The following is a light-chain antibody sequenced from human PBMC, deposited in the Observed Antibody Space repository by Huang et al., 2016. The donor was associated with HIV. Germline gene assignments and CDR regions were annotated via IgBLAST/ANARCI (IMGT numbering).Light chain of an antibody. V-gene: IGKV1-39*01. Sequence: DIQMTQSPSSLSASIGDRVTMSCRASQTVDMYLNWYQQTPGRAPKHLIYAASNLQSDVPSRFSGTRAGTNFTLTISSLQPEDFVIYFCQQTYNVPRTFGQGTALEIK. CDR3: QQTYNVPRT. CDR2: AAS. J-gene: IGKJ2*01. CDR1: QTVDMY.